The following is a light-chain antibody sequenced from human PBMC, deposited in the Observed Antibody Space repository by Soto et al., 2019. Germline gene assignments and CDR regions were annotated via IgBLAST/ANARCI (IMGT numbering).Light chain of an antibody. CDR2: DLS. J-gene: IGKJ1*01. Sequence: VHMTQSPSTLSAAVGDRAMILFRPRPRISTWRGRYRQKPGKPPKLLTYDLSSWESGLPSRFRGSGHGTEFSLTISSQQPDNFATYPCQLYHLLVTFGQGNRVHIK. CDR3: QLYHLLVT. CDR1: PRISTW. V-gene: IGKV1-5*02.